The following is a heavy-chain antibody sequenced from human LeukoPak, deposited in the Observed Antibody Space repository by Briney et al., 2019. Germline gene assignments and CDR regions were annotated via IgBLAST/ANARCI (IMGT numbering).Heavy chain of an antibody. CDR1: GFTFSDYY. CDR2: ISSSGSTI. CDR3: ARDVAQCGGDCYWVRPLDY. V-gene: IGHV3-11*01. Sequence: PGGSLRLSCAASGFTFSDYYLSWIRQAPGKGLEWVSYISSSGSTIYYADSVKGRFTISRDNAKYLLYLQMNSLRAEDTAVYYCARDVAQCGGDCYWVRPLDYWGQGTLVTVSS. J-gene: IGHJ4*02. D-gene: IGHD2-21*02.